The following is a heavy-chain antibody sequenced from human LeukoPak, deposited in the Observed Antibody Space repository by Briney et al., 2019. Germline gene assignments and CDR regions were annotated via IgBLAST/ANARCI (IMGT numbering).Heavy chain of an antibody. Sequence: PSETLSLTCTVSGGSISSGGYYWSWTRQHPGKGLEWIGYIYYSGSTYYNPSLKSRVTISVDTSKNQFSLKLSSVTAADTAVYYCARDCSSTSCYGSSAFDIWGQGTMVTVSS. D-gene: IGHD2-2*01. CDR2: IYYSGST. CDR1: GGSISSGGYY. CDR3: ARDCSSTSCYGSSAFDI. V-gene: IGHV4-31*03. J-gene: IGHJ3*02.